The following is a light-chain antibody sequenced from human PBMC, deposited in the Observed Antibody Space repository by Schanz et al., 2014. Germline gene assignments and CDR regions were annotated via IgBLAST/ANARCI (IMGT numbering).Light chain of an antibody. V-gene: IGLV2-14*01. CDR1: SSDVGGYDY. CDR2: DVS. J-gene: IGLJ1*01. Sequence: QSALTQPRSVSGSPGQSVTISCTGTSSDVGGYDYVSWYQQHPGKAPKFMIYDVSNRPSGVSNRFSASKSGNTASLTISGLQAEDEADYYCSSYTISSSYVFGTGTKLTVL. CDR3: SSYTISSSYV.